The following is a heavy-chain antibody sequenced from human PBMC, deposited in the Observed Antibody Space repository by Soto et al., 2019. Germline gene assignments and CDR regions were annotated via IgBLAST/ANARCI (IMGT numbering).Heavy chain of an antibody. CDR2: ISGSGGST. CDR3: AKDKILGELSSTGFDY. D-gene: IGHD3-16*02. V-gene: IGHV3-23*01. J-gene: IGHJ4*02. CDR1: GFTFSSYA. Sequence: PGGSLRLSCAASGFTFSSYAMSWVRQAPGKGLEWVSAISGSGGSTYYADSVKGRFTISRDNSKNTLYLQMNSLRAEDTAVYYCAKDKILGELSSTGFDYWGQGTLVTVSS.